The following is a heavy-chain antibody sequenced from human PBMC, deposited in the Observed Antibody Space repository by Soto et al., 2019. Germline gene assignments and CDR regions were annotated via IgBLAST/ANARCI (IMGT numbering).Heavy chain of an antibody. J-gene: IGHJ6*02. Sequence: VQLVESGGGLVKPGESLRLSCAASGFTFSSYGMHWVRQAPGKGLEWVAVISYDGSNKYYADSVKGRFTISRDNSKNTLYLQMNSLRAEDTAVYYCAKDLRCSGGSCYSPYYYYYGMDVWGQGTTVTVSS. D-gene: IGHD2-15*01. CDR1: GFTFSSYG. CDR3: AKDLRCSGGSCYSPYYYYYGMDV. CDR2: ISYDGSNK. V-gene: IGHV3-30*18.